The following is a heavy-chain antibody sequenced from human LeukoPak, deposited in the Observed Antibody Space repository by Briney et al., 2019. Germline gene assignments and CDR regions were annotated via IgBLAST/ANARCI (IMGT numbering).Heavy chain of an antibody. V-gene: IGHV3-9*01. J-gene: IGHJ4*02. D-gene: IGHD3-22*01. CDR2: ISWNSGSI. CDR1: GFTFDHYA. CDR3: AKDTGYYYDSSNYWV. Sequence: PGGSLRLSCAASGFTFDHYAMHWVRQPPGKGLEWVSGISWNSGSIGYADSVKGRFTISRDNAKNSLYLQMNSLRAEDTALYYCAKDTGYYYDSSNYWVWGQGTLVTVSS.